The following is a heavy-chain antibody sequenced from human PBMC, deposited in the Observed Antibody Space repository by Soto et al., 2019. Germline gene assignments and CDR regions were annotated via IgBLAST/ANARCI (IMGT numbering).Heavy chain of an antibody. CDR1: GFTFSGYA. J-gene: IGHJ5*02. V-gene: IGHV3-23*01. Sequence: HPGGSLRLSCAASGFTFSGYAMSWVRQAPGKGLEWVSAVSGSGSSTYYADSVKGRFTISRDNSKNTLYLQMNSLRAEDTALYYCAKDFYGVDPWGQGTLVTVSS. D-gene: IGHD3-10*01. CDR3: AKDFYGVDP. CDR2: VSGSGSST.